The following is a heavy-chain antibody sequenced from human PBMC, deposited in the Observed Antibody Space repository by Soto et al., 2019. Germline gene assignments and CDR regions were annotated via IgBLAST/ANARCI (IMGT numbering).Heavy chain of an antibody. CDR1: GFSLSTSGVG. CDR2: IYWDDDK. Sequence: QITLKESGPTLVKPTQTLTLTCTFSGFSLSTSGVGVGWIRQPPGKALEWLALIYWDDDKRYSPSLKSRLTITKSASKNQVVLTMTNMDPVDTATYYCATARTFSGLDYWGQRTLVTVSS. D-gene: IGHD3-10*01. V-gene: IGHV2-5*02. J-gene: IGHJ4*02. CDR3: ATARTFSGLDY.